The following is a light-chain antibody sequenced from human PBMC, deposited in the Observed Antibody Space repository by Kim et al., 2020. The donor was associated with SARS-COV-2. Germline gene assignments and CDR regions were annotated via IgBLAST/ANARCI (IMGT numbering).Light chain of an antibody. CDR3: QAWDSSTWV. CDR1: KLGDKH. CDR2: QDS. Sequence: VSPGQTASITCSGDKLGDKHACWYQQKPGQSPVLVIYQDSKRPSGIPERFSGSNSGNTVTLTISGTQAMDEADYYCQAWDSSTWVFGGGTQLTVL. V-gene: IGLV3-1*01. J-gene: IGLJ3*02.